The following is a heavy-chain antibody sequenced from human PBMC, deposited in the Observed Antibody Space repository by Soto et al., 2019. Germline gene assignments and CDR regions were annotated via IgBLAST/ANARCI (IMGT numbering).Heavy chain of an antibody. V-gene: IGHV4-4*02. CDR1: GGSISSSDW. J-gene: IGHJ3*02. CDR2: ISQSGSA. Sequence: KPSETLSLTCAVSGGSISSSDWWSWVRQPPGKGLEWIGKISQSGSAHYNPSLKSRVTISVDKSKNQFSLKLNSVTAADTAVYYCARDVVVVAATTGDDAFDIWGQGTMVTVS. CDR3: ARDVVVVAATTGDDAFDI. D-gene: IGHD2-15*01.